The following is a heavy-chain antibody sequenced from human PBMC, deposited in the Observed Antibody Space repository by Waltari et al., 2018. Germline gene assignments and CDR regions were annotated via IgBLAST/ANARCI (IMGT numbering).Heavy chain of an antibody. J-gene: IGHJ6*02. CDR1: GFSLSNASMG. CDR3: ARMYSSSSSYYYYGMDV. D-gene: IGHD6-6*01. Sequence: QVTLKESGPVLVKPTETLTLTCTVSGFSLSNASMGVSWIRQPPGKALEWLAHIFSNDEKSYSTSLKSRLTISKDTSKSQVVLTMTNMDPVDTATYYCARMYSSSSSYYYYGMDVWGQGTTVTVSS. V-gene: IGHV2-26*01. CDR2: IFSNDEK.